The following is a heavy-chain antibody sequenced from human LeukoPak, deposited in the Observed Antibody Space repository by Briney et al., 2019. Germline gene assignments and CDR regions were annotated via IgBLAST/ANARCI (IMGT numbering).Heavy chain of an antibody. CDR2: IYYSGST. V-gene: IGHV4-39*01. CDR3: ARPFAPRGFYGMDV. J-gene: IGHJ6*02. D-gene: IGHD5-12*01. Sequence: SETLSLTCTVSGGSISSGAYYWGWIRQPPGKGLEWIGSIYYSGSTYYNPSLKSRLATSVDTSKKQFSLKLSSVTAADTAVYYCARPFAPRGFYGMDVWGHGTTGTVSS. CDR1: GGSISSGAYY.